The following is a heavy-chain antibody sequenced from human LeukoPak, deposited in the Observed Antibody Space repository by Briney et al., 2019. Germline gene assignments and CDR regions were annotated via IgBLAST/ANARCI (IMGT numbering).Heavy chain of an antibody. D-gene: IGHD2-21*02. CDR3: AKGGHDFNPFYW. Sequence: GGSLRLSCAASGSTFSSYGMHWVRQAPGKGLEWVAVISYDGSNKYYADSVKGRFTISRDNSKNTLFLQLTSLRAEDSAVYYCAKGGHDFNPFYWWGQGTLVTVSS. V-gene: IGHV3-30*18. CDR2: ISYDGSNK. J-gene: IGHJ4*02. CDR1: GSTFSSYG.